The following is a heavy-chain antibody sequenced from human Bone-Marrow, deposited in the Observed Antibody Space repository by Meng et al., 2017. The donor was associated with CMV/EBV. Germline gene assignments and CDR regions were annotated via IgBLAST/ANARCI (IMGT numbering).Heavy chain of an antibody. D-gene: IGHD3-3*01. CDR1: GFTFSSYA. J-gene: IGHJ6*02. CDR3: ARGYSKRSIFGVVIGWLRDYGMDV. Sequence: ESLKISCAASGFTFSSYAMHWVRQAPGKGLEWIGEINHSGSTNYNPSLKSRVTISVDTSKNQFSLKLSSVTAADTAVYYCARGYSKRSIFGVVIGWLRDYGMDVWGQGTTVTVSS. V-gene: IGHV4-34*01. CDR2: INHSGST.